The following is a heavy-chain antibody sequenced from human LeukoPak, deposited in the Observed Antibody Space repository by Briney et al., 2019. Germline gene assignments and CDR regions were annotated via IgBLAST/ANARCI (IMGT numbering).Heavy chain of an antibody. CDR3: AELSITMIGGV. Sequence: GGSLRLSCAASGFTFSSYEMNWVRQAPGKGLEWVSLISWDGGSTYYADSVKGRFTISRDNSKNSLYLQMNSLRAEDTAVYYCAELSITMIGGVWGKGTTVTISS. CDR1: GFTFSSYE. CDR2: ISWDGGST. V-gene: IGHV3-43D*03. D-gene: IGHD3-10*02. J-gene: IGHJ6*04.